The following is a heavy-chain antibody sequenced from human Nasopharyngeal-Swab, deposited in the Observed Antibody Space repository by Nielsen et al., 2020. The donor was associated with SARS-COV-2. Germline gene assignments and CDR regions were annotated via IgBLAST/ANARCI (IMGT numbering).Heavy chain of an antibody. J-gene: IGHJ4*02. CDR3: ATIFYSSSIYFDY. V-gene: IGHV1-24*01. CDR2: FDPEDGET. CDR1: GYTLTELS. D-gene: IGHD6-6*01. Sequence: ASVKVSCKVSGYTLTELSMHWVRQAPRKGLEWMGGFDPEDGETIYAQKFQGRVTMTEDTSTDTAYMELSSLRSEDTAVYYCATIFYSSSIYFDYWGRGTLVTVSS.